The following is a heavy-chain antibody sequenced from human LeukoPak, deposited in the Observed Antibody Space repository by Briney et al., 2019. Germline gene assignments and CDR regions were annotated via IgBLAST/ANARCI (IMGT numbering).Heavy chain of an antibody. CDR1: GFTFSNAW. D-gene: IGHD3-9*01. CDR3: TTDPIDYDIFTAYVDY. J-gene: IGHJ4*02. Sequence: GGSLRLSCAASGFTFSNAWMSWVRQAPGKGLEWVGRIKSKTDGGTTDYAAPVKGRSTISRDDSKTTLYLQMNSLKTEDTAVYYCTTDPIDYDIFTAYVDYWGQGTLVTVSS. V-gene: IGHV3-15*01. CDR2: IKSKTDGGTT.